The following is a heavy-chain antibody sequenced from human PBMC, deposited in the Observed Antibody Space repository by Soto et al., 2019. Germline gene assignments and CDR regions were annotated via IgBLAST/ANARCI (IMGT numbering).Heavy chain of an antibody. CDR2: LYSGGTA. Sequence: GGSLRLSCASSGFTFASYNMLWVRQAPGKGLEWVSLLYSGGTAYYADSVRGRFTISRDNSKNTLYLQMNSLRVEDTAVYFCARARSSTMIVVTNHWYFDLWGRGTLVTVSS. CDR3: ARARSSTMIVVTNHWYFDL. V-gene: IGHV3-53*01. D-gene: IGHD3-22*01. J-gene: IGHJ2*01. CDR1: GFTFASYN.